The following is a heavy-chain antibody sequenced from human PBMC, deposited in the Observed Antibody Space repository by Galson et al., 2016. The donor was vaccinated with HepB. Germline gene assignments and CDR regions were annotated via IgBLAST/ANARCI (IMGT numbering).Heavy chain of an antibody. CDR2: ISYDGNSQ. D-gene: IGHD4-17*01. Sequence: SLRLSCAASGFTFSIYAMHWVRQAPGKGLDWVAVISYDGNSQYYADSVEGRFTISRDNSKDTPYLQLNSLRAEDTALYYCARVDYADYAMFADHWGQGTLVTVSS. V-gene: IGHV3-30-3*01. CDR1: GFTFSIYA. J-gene: IGHJ4*02. CDR3: ARVDYADYAMFADH.